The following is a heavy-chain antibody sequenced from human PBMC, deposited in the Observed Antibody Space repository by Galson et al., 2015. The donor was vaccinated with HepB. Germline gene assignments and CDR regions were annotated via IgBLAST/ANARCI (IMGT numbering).Heavy chain of an antibody. CDR2: INHSGST. CDR1: GGSFSGYY. D-gene: IGHD5-18*01. J-gene: IGHJ1*01. CDR3: ARVYSYGYGGYFQH. V-gene: IGHV4-34*01. Sequence: TLSLTCAVYGGSFSGYYWSWIRQPPGKGLEWIGEINHSGSTNYNPSLKSRVTISVDTSKNQFSLKLSSVTAADTAVYYCARVYSYGYGGYFQHWGQGTLVTVSS.